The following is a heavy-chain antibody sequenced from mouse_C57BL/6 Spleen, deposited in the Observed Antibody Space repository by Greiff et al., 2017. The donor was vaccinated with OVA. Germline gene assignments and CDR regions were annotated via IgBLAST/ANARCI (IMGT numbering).Heavy chain of an antibody. V-gene: IGHV1-55*01. J-gene: IGHJ2*01. Sequence: LQQPGAELVKPGASVKMSCKASGYTFTSYWITWVKQRPGQGLEWIGDIYPGSGSTNYNEQFKSKATLTVDTSSSTAYMQLSSLTSEDSAVYYCARRDTTVVDGYFDDWGQGTTLTVSS. CDR3: ARRDTTVVDGYFDD. CDR1: GYTFTSYW. D-gene: IGHD1-1*01. CDR2: IYPGSGST.